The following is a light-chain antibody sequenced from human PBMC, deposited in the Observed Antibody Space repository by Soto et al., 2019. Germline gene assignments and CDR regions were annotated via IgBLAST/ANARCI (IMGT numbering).Light chain of an antibody. Sequence: QSALTQPASVPGSPGQSITISCTGTSSDVGGYNYVSWYQQHPGKGPKLMIYEVSNRPSGVSNRFSGSKSGNTATLTISGLQAADEADYYCSSYSSTTTRVYGTGTKVTVL. CDR1: SSDVGGYNY. CDR3: SSYSSTTTRV. CDR2: EVS. V-gene: IGLV2-14*03. J-gene: IGLJ1*01.